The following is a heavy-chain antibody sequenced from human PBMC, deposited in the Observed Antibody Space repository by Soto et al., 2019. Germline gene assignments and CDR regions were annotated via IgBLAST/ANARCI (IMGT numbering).Heavy chain of an antibody. CDR2: VYPSDSRT. CDR1: GYSFTGYW. Sequence: PGESLKISCEASGYSFTGYWIVWVRQMPGKGLEWMGIVYPSDSRTKYSPSFQGQVTISADTSTSTTYLQWTSLKASDTAMYYCARGKVANWFGPWSQGTLVTVSS. V-gene: IGHV5-51*01. CDR3: ARGKVANWFGP. J-gene: IGHJ5*02.